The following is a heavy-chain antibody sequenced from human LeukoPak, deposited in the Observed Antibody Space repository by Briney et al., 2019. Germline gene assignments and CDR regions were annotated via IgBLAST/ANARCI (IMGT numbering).Heavy chain of an antibody. CDR2: IHPNSGGT. Sequence: ASVKVSCKASGYTFTAYYVHWVRQAPGHGPEWMGWIHPNSGGTKYAQNFQGRVTMTRDTSITTAYMELSSLRSDDTAVYYCARGDIYWDYWGQGTQVTVSS. D-gene: IGHD2-15*01. V-gene: IGHV1-2*02. CDR1: GYTFTAYY. J-gene: IGHJ4*02. CDR3: ARGDIYWDY.